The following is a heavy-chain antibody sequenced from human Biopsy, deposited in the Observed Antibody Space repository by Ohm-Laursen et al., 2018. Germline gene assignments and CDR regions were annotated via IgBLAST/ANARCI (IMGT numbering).Heavy chain of an antibody. CDR3: ATKLTGYFHH. V-gene: IGHV1-69*06. Sequence: SVKVSCKVPGGTFSNYGVNWVRQAPGQGLEWLGGNIPILGTGNYAQKFQDRVTVAADTSTSTATMELRSLRSDDTAVYYCATKLTGYFHHWGQGTLVIVSS. D-gene: IGHD3-9*01. CDR2: NIPILGTG. J-gene: IGHJ1*01. CDR1: GGTFSNYG.